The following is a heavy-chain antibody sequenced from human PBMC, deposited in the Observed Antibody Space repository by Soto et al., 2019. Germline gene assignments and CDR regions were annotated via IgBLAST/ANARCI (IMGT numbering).Heavy chain of an antibody. CDR2: ISGSGGST. V-gene: IGHV3-23*01. J-gene: IGHJ4*02. D-gene: IGHD3-22*01. CDR3: AKEYLTHYYDSSGSPGY. CDR1: GFTFSSYA. Sequence: GGSLRLSCAASGFTFSSYAMIWVRQAPGKGLEWVSAISGSGGSTYYADSVKGRFTISRDNSKNTLYLQMNSLRAEDTAVYYCAKEYLTHYYDSSGSPGYWGQGTLVTVSS.